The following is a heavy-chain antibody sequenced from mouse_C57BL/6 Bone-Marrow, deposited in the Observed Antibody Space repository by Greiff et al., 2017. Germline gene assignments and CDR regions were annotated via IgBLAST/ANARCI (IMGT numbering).Heavy chain of an antibody. J-gene: IGHJ3*01. Sequence: VQLQQPGAELVMPGASVKLSCKASGYTFTSYWMHWVKQRPGQGLEWIGEIDPSDSYTNYNQQFKGKSTLTVDKSSSTAYMQLSSLTSEDSAVYYCARSDYSNCPWFAYWGQGTLVTVSA. CDR2: IDPSDSYT. CDR1: GYTFTSYW. D-gene: IGHD2-5*01. V-gene: IGHV1-69*01. CDR3: ARSDYSNCPWFAY.